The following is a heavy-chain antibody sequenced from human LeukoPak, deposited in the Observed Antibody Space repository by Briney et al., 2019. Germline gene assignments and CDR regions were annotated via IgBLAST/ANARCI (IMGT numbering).Heavy chain of an antibody. CDR3: AIIGTPGETEYYRL. D-gene: IGHD2-21*01. Sequence: GGSLRLSCAASGFTISSFWMSWVRQAPGKGPEWLATIRYDAGTRYYADSMRGRFTISRDNAQNSLYLQINSLRAEDAAIYYCAIIGTPGETEYYRLWGQGTRVTVSS. J-gene: IGHJ1*01. CDR2: IRYDAGTR. V-gene: IGHV3-7*01. CDR1: GFTISSFW.